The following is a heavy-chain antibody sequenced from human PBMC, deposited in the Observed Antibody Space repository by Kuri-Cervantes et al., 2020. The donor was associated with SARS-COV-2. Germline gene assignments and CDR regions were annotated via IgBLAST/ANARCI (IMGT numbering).Heavy chain of an antibody. Sequence: GSLRLSCIVSGGSISGYYWSWMRQPPGKGLEWIGNIHYSGSTNYNTSLDSRVTISVDTSKNQLSLILSSVTAADAAVYYCARGRPAYYDFWSGYRAQGNYYDSSGYYNVSDAFDIWGQGTMVTVSS. CDR1: GGSISGYY. V-gene: IGHV4-59*01. CDR2: IHYSGST. D-gene: IGHD3-3*01. J-gene: IGHJ3*02. CDR3: ARGRPAYYDFWSGYRAQGNYYDSSGYYNVSDAFDI.